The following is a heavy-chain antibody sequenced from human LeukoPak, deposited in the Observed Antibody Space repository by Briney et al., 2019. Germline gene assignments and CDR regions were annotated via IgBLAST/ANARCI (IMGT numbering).Heavy chain of an antibody. Sequence: PGGSLRLSCAASGFTFSSYDMHWVRQATGRGLEWVSAIGTAGDTYYPGSVKGQFTISRENAKNSLYLQMNSLRAGDTAVYYCARVSAIFGVVMVVAYYWGQGTLVTVSS. J-gene: IGHJ4*02. CDR1: GFTFSSYD. CDR3: ARVSAIFGVVMVVAYY. V-gene: IGHV3-13*01. CDR2: IGTAGDT. D-gene: IGHD3-3*01.